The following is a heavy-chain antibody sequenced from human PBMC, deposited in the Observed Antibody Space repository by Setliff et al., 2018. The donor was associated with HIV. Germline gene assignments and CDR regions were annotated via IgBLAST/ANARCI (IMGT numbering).Heavy chain of an antibody. CDR1: GFTFSSYA. Sequence: GSLRLSCAASGFTFSSYAMAWVRQAPGKGLEWVSAISGSGGSTYYADSVKGRFTISRDKSKNTVYLQMYSLRAEDTALYYCAKPLTQWGVSPYHYAVDVWGQGTTVTVSS. D-gene: IGHD1-26*01. CDR2: ISGSGGST. CDR3: AKPLTQWGVSPYHYAVDV. V-gene: IGHV3-23*01. J-gene: IGHJ6*02.